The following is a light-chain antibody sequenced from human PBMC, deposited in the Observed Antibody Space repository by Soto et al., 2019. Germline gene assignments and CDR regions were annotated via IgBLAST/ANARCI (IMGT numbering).Light chain of an antibody. CDR3: ETWDSNTRV. J-gene: IGLJ3*02. CDR2: LEDSGNY. Sequence: QAVVTHSSSASASLGSSVKLTCTLSSRHSSYIIAWHQQQPGKAPRYLMKLEDSGNYNKGSGVPDRFSGSSSGADRYLTISNLQSEDEADYYCETWDSNTRVFGGGTKVTVL. V-gene: IGLV4-60*03. CDR1: SRHSSYI.